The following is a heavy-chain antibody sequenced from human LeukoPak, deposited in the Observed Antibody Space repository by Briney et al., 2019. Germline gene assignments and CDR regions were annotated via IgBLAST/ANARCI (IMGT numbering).Heavy chain of an antibody. CDR3: ARGGIQVSGIDEFDY. CDR1: GFTFIDYD. CDR2: IGIRGDT. J-gene: IGHJ4*02. D-gene: IGHD6-19*01. V-gene: IGHV3-13*01. Sequence: GGSLRLSCAASGFTFIDYDMHWVRQVIGKGLEWVSAIGIRGDTHYTGHVQGRFNIPRENAESSLYLQMKRLRAEDTAVYYCARGGIQVSGIDEFDYWGQGTLVTVFS.